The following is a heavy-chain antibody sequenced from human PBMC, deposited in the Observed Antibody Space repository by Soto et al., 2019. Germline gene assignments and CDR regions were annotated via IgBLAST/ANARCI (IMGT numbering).Heavy chain of an antibody. J-gene: IGHJ6*02. V-gene: IGHV1-69*13. CDR1: GGTFSSYA. D-gene: IGHD3-10*01. CDR3: ARPQYYGSGSYYKRDYYYYYGMDV. CDR2: IIPIFGTA. Sequence: AVKVSCKASGGTFSSYAISWVRQAPGQGXEWMGGIIPIFGTANYAQKFQGRVTITADESTSTAYMELSSLRSEDTAVYYCARPQYYGSGSYYKRDYYYYYGMDVWGQGTTVTVSS.